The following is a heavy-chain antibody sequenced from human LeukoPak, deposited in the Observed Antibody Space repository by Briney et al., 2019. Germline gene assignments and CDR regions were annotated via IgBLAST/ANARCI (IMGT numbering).Heavy chain of an antibody. CDR1: GFTFSSYS. Sequence: GGSLRLSRAASGFTFSSYSMNWVRQAPGKGLEWVSSISSSSSYIYYADSVKGRFTISRDNAENSLYLQMNSMRAEDTAVYYCARDSSRNYVYDYWGQGTLVTVSS. D-gene: IGHD1-7*01. CDR3: ARDSSRNYVYDY. V-gene: IGHV3-21*01. J-gene: IGHJ4*02. CDR2: ISSSSSYI.